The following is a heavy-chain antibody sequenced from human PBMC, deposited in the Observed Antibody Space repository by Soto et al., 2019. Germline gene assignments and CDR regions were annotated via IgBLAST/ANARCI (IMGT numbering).Heavy chain of an antibody. V-gene: IGHV1-69*05. Sequence: SVKVSCKASGGTFSSYAISWVRQAPGQGLEWMGGIIPIFGTANYAQKFQGRVTMTRDTSTSTVYMELSSLRSEDPAVYYCARAGELRFYYGMDVWGQGTTVTVSS. CDR1: GGTFSSYA. CDR2: IIPIFGTA. CDR3: ARAGELRFYYGMDV. D-gene: IGHD3-3*01. J-gene: IGHJ6*02.